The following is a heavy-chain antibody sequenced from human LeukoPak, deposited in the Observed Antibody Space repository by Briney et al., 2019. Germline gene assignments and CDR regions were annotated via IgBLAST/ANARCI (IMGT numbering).Heavy chain of an antibody. Sequence: GRSLRLSCAASGFTFSIYAMSWVRQAPGKGLQWVSSITSSGDGTYYADSVKGRFTISRDNSENMLYLQMNSLRVEDTAVYFCAKDRPNYYGSNGHYYRRDGDYWGQGTLVTVSS. CDR3: AKDRPNYYGSNGHYYRRDGDY. CDR2: ITSSGDGT. D-gene: IGHD3-22*01. CDR1: GFTFSIYA. V-gene: IGHV3-23*01. J-gene: IGHJ4*02.